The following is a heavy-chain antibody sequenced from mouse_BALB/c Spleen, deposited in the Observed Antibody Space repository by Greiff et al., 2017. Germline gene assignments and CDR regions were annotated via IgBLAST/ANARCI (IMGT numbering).Heavy chain of an antibody. D-gene: IGHD1-1*02. Sequence: VKLMESGAELAKPGASVKMSCKASGYTFTSYWMHWVKQRPGQGLEWIGYINPSTGYTEYNQKFKDKATLTADKSSSTAYMQLSSLTSEDSAVYYCARGSPWFAYWGQGTLVTVSA. CDR1: GYTFTSYW. CDR3: ARGSPWFAY. J-gene: IGHJ3*01. CDR2: INPSTGYT. V-gene: IGHV1-7*01.